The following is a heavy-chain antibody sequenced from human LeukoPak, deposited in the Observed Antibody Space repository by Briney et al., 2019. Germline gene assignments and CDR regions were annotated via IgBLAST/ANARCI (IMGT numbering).Heavy chain of an antibody. CDR1: GFTFSSYG. CDR3: AKEDYDLSYFDY. D-gene: IGHD3-3*01. Sequence: GGSLRLSCAASGFTFSSYGMSWVRQAPGKGLEWVSSISSSGSYIYYADSMKGRFTISRDNAKNSLYLQMNSLRAEDTAVYYCAKEDYDLSYFDYWGQGTLVTVSS. J-gene: IGHJ4*02. CDR2: ISSSGSYI. V-gene: IGHV3-21*01.